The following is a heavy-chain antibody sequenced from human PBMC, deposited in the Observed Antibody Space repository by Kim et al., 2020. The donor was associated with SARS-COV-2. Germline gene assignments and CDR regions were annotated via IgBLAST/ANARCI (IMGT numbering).Heavy chain of an antibody. J-gene: IGHJ3*02. D-gene: IGHD3-10*01. Sequence: SVKGRFTISRDNAKNTHYLQMDSLTVEDTAVYYCASDRGCQFGEFGSLDIWGRGTMVTVSS. V-gene: IGHV3-74*01. CDR3: ASDRGCQFGEFGSLDI.